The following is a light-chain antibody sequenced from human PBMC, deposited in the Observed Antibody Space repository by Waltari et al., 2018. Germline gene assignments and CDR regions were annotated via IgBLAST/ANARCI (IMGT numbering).Light chain of an antibody. Sequence: ETVLTQSPGTLSLSPGARATLSCRASQSVSKYLAWSQQKPCQAPRLRSYAASTRATGIPDRFSGGGWETDFSRTISKLAPEDVAVYYCRKYGTLPATFGQASKV. J-gene: IGKJ1*01. CDR3: RKYGTLPAT. V-gene: IGKV3-20*01. CDR1: QSVSKY. CDR2: AAS.